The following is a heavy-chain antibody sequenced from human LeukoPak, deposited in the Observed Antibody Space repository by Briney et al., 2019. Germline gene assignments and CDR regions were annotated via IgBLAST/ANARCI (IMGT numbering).Heavy chain of an antibody. Sequence: GASVKVSCKASGYTFTSYAMHWVRQAPGQRLEWMGWINAGNGNTKYSQKFQGRVTITRDTSASTAYMELSSLRSEDTAVYYCARDDQWLGPFDHWGQGTLVTVSS. D-gene: IGHD6-19*01. CDR1: GYTFTSYA. CDR2: INAGNGNT. J-gene: IGHJ4*02. V-gene: IGHV1-3*01. CDR3: ARDDQWLGPFDH.